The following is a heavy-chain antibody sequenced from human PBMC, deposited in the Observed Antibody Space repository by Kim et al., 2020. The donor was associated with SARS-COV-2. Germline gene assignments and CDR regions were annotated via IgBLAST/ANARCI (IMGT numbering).Heavy chain of an antibody. V-gene: IGHV1-8*01. CDR2: NSGNT. Sequence: NSGNTGYAQKFLGRVITTRDTSINTAYLEVSSLNSEDTAVYYCARGEHHDHWGQGTLVTVSS. D-gene: IGHD1-26*01. J-gene: IGHJ5*02. CDR3: ARGEHHDH.